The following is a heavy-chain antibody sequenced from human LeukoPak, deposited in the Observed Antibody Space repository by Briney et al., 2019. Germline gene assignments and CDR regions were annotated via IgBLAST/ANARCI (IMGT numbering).Heavy chain of an antibody. CDR3: ARVIQLWYFDY. CDR1: GGSISSGGYS. V-gene: IGHV4-30-2*01. D-gene: IGHD5-18*01. CDR2: IYHSGST. J-gene: IGHJ4*02. Sequence: PSQTLSLTCAVSGGSISSGGYSWSWIRQPPGKGLEWIGYIYHSGSTYHNPSLKSRVTISVDRSKNQFSLKLSSVTAADTAVYYCARVIQLWYFDYWGQGTLVTVSS.